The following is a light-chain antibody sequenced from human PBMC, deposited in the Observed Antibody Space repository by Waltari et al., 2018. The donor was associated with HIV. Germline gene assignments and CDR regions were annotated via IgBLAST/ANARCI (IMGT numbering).Light chain of an antibody. J-gene: IGLJ1*01. CDR1: SSDVGGYNC. CDR2: EVS. Sequence: QSALTQPASVSGSPGQSITISCTGTSSDVGGYNCVSWYQHHPGKAPKLLIYEVSNRPSGVSNRFSGSKSDNTASLTISGLQAEDEADYYCSSYTSDYTYVFGSGTEVTVL. V-gene: IGLV2-14*01. CDR3: SSYTSDYTYV.